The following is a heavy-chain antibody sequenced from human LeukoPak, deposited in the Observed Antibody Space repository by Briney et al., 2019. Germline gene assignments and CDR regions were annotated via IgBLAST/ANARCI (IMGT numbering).Heavy chain of an antibody. CDR2: IIPIFGTA. Sequence: SVKVSCKASGYTFTSYGISWVRQAPGQGLEWMGGIIPIFGTANYAQKFQGRVTITADESTSTAYMELSSLGSEDTAVYYCAREYCSSTSCYRYYYGMDVWGQGTTVTVSS. J-gene: IGHJ6*02. CDR3: AREYCSSTSCYRYYYGMDV. V-gene: IGHV1-69*13. D-gene: IGHD2-2*02. CDR1: GYTFTSYG.